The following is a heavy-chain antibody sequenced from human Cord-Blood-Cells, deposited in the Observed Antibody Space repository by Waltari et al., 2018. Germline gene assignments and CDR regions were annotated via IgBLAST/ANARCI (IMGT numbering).Heavy chain of an antibody. Sequence: QVQLVQSGAEVKKPGASVKVSCKASGYTFTGYYMHWVRQAPGQGLEWMGWINPNRGGTNYAQKLQGRGTMTRDTSISTAYMELSRLRSDDTAVYYCARELTGIVVVPAATLGDWGQGTLVTVSS. J-gene: IGHJ4*02. D-gene: IGHD2-2*01. CDR3: ARELTGIVVVPAATLGD. V-gene: IGHV1-2*02. CDR1: GYTFTGYY. CDR2: INPNRGGT.